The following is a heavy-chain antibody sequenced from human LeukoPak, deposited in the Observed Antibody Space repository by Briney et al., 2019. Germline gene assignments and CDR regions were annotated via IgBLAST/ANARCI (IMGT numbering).Heavy chain of an antibody. CDR1: GFTFSSYS. CDR3: ARDYSWAFDY. CDR2: ISSGSTM. D-gene: IGHD2-15*01. J-gene: IGHJ4*02. V-gene: IGHV3-48*02. Sequence: PGGSLRLSCAASGFTFSSYSMNWVRQAPGKGLEWISYISSGSTMFYSDAVKGRFTISRDNAQNSLYLQVTSLKDEDTAVYFCARDYSWAFDYWGQGTLVTVSS.